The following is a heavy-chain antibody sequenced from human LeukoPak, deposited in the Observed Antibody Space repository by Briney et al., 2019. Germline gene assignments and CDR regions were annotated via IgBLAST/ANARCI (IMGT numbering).Heavy chain of an antibody. D-gene: IGHD2-21*02. CDR1: GGSINTYH. CDR2: IYYSANT. CDR3: ARRDIGGFDP. Sequence: SETLSLTCTVPGGSINTYHWSWIRQPPGKGLEWIGYIYYSANTNYNPSLKSRVTMSVDKSKNQFSLKLSSVTAADTAVHYCARRDIGGFDPWGQGTLVTVSS. J-gene: IGHJ5*02. V-gene: IGHV4-59*08.